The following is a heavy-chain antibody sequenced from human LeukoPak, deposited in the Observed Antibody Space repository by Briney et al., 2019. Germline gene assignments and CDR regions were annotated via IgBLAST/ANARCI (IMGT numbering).Heavy chain of an antibody. V-gene: IGHV3-21*01. Sequence: GGSLRLSCAASGFTFSSYSMNWVRQAPGKGLEWVSSISSSSSYIYYADSVKGRFTISRDNAKNSLYLQMNSLRAEDTAVYYCARGGLYCSSTSCHPYYFDYWGQGTLVTVSS. J-gene: IGHJ4*02. CDR2: ISSSSSYI. CDR3: ARGGLYCSSTSCHPYYFDY. D-gene: IGHD2-2*01. CDR1: GFTFSSYS.